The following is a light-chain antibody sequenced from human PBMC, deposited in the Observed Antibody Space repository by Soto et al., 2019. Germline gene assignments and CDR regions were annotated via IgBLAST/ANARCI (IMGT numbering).Light chain of an antibody. CDR1: QSVSTF. CDR3: QQYNNWPPWT. Sequence: EIVLTQSPATLSLSPGERATLSCRASQSVSTFLAWYQHKPGQAPRLLIYDASNRATGIPDRFRGSGSGTDFTLTISSLEPEDFALYYCQQYNNWPPWTFGQGTKVDIK. J-gene: IGKJ1*01. V-gene: IGKV3-11*01. CDR2: DAS.